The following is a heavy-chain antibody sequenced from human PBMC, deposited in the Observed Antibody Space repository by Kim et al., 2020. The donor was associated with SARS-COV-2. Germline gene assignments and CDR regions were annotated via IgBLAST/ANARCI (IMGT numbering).Heavy chain of an antibody. Sequence: GGSLRLSCAASGFTFSSYSMNWDRQAPGKGLEWVSSISSSSSYIYYADSVKGRFTISRDNAKNSLYLQMNSLRAEDTAVYYCARDYSMSSYYDSSRFDPWGQGTLVTVSS. CDR2: ISSSSSYI. V-gene: IGHV3-21*01. D-gene: IGHD3-22*01. J-gene: IGHJ5*02. CDR3: ARDYSMSSYYDSSRFDP. CDR1: GFTFSSYS.